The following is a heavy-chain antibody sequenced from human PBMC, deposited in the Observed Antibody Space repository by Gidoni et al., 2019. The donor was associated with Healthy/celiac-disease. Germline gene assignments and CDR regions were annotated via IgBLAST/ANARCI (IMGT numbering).Heavy chain of an antibody. D-gene: IGHD6-19*01. CDR1: GYTFTSYG. V-gene: IGHV1-18*01. Sequence: QLQLVQSGAEVQKPGASMKVSCKASGYTFTSYGISWVRQAPGQGLEWMGWISAYNDNTNYAQKLQGRVTMTTDTSTSTAYMELRSLRSDDTAVYFCARVIESGWNDWYFDLWGRGTLVTVSS. J-gene: IGHJ2*01. CDR2: ISAYNDNT. CDR3: ARVIESGWNDWYFDL.